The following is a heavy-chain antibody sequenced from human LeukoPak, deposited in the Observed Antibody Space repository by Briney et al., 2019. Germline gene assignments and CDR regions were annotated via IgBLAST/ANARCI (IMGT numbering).Heavy chain of an antibody. V-gene: IGHV3-23*01. J-gene: IGHJ4*02. CDR1: GFTFSTHA. CDR3: AKDLVEMATITNY. CDR2: ISGSGEIT. D-gene: IGHD5-24*01. Sequence: GGAPRLSCVASGFTFSTHAMSWVRPAPGKGVEWGSDISGSGEITDYADSVKGRFTISRDNSKNTLYLQMNSLRAEDTAVYYCAKDLVEMATITNYWGQGTLVTVSS.